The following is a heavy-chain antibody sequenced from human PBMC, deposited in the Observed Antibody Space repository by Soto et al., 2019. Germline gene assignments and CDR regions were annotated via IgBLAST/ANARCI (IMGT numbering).Heavy chain of an antibody. CDR2: IWNDGSNN. CDR3: ARRQIPPPTRGAANARGGMDV. CDR1: GFTFNNYG. J-gene: IGHJ6*02. Sequence: QVQLVESGGGVVQPGRSLRLSCAASGFTFNNYGMHWVRQAPGKGLEWLAVIWNDGSNNYYANSVKGRFTISGDNSKNTLYLQMSSLRAEDTAVYYCARRQIPPPTRGAANARGGMDVWGQGTTVTVSS. D-gene: IGHD6-13*01. V-gene: IGHV3-33*01.